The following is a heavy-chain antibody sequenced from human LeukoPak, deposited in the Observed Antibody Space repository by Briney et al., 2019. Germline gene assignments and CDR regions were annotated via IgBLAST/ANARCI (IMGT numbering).Heavy chain of an antibody. CDR1: GFTFGDYA. D-gene: IGHD1-26*01. Sequence: GGSLRLSCTASGFTFGDYAMSWVRQAPGKGLGWVGFIRSKAYGGTTEYAASVKGRFTISRDDSKSIAYLQMNSLKTEDTAVYYCTRDAFSGSYSSVFWFDPWGQGTLVTVSS. V-gene: IGHV3-49*04. J-gene: IGHJ5*02. CDR3: TRDAFSGSYSSVFWFDP. CDR2: IRSKAYGGTT.